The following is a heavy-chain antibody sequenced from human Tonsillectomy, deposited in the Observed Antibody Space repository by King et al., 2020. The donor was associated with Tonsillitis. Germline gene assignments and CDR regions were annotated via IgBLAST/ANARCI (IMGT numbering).Heavy chain of an antibody. V-gene: IGHV3-23*04. Sequence: VQLVESGGGLIQPGGSLRLSCAPSGFTFSSYAMNWVRQAPGKGLEWVSTISGSGGSTYYADSVKGRFTISRDNSKNTLYLQMNSLRAEDTAVYYCAKGVYYYDSTNYDFRPRVFDIWGQGTMVTVSS. J-gene: IGHJ3*02. CDR3: AKGVYYYDSTNYDFRPRVFDI. CDR1: GFTFSSYA. D-gene: IGHD3-22*01. CDR2: ISGSGGST.